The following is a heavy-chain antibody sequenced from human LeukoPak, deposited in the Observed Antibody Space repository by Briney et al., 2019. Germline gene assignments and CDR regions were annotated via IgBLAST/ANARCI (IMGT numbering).Heavy chain of an antibody. D-gene: IGHD6-19*01. CDR3: ARSSGWYLSHAFDI. CDR1: GGSISSYY. J-gene: IGHJ3*02. V-gene: IGHV4-59*08. Sequence: KPSETLSLTCTVSGGSISSYYWSWIRQPPGKGLEWIGYIYYSASTNYNPSLKSRVTISVDTSKNQFSLKLSSVTAADTAVYYCARSSGWYLSHAFDIWGQGTMVTVSS. CDR2: IYYSAST.